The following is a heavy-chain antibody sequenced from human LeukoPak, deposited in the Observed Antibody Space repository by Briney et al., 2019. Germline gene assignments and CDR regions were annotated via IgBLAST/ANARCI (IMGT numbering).Heavy chain of an antibody. CDR3: ARDRGWRSSGYYLYYFDF. J-gene: IGHJ4*02. V-gene: IGHV3-7*01. CDR2: IKGDGSEK. D-gene: IGHD3-22*01. CDR1: GFTFSSYV. Sequence: TGGSLRLSCAASGFTFSSYVMNWVRQAPGEGLEWVASIKGDGSEKYYVDSVKGRFTISRDNAKNSLYLQMNSLRAEDTAVYYCARDRGWRSSGYYLYYFDFWGQGTLVTVSS.